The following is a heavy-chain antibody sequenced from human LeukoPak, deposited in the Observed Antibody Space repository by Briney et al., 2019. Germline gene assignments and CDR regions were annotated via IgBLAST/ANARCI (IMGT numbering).Heavy chain of an antibody. V-gene: IGHV1-8*01. Sequence: GASVTVSCKASGYTFTSYDINWVRQATGQGLEWMGWMNPNSGNTGYAQKFQGRVTMTMNTSISTAYMELSSLRSEDTAVYYCASSRSYGGNSALDYWGQGTLVTVSS. CDR2: MNPNSGNT. D-gene: IGHD4-23*01. CDR1: GYTFTSYD. CDR3: ASSRSYGGNSALDY. J-gene: IGHJ4*02.